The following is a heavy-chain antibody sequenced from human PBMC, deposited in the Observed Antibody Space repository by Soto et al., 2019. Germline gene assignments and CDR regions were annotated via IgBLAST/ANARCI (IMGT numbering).Heavy chain of an antibody. Sequence: VGSLRLSCAASGFTFSSYWMSWVRQAPGEGLEWVANIKQDGSEKYYVDSVKGRFTISRDNAKNPLYLQMNSLRAEDTAVYYCARGGGRSYYYYYGMDVWGQGTTVIVSS. CDR1: GFTFSSYW. D-gene: IGHD3-10*01. J-gene: IGHJ6*02. CDR2: IKQDGSEK. V-gene: IGHV3-7*01. CDR3: ARGGGRSYYYYYGMDV.